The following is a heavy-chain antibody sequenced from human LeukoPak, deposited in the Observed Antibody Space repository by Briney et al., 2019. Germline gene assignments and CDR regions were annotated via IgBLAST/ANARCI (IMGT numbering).Heavy chain of an antibody. CDR2: INSDGSST. D-gene: IGHD3-10*01. V-gene: IGHV3-74*01. CDR3: ARGFGSPMVRAHGMDV. Sequence: GGSLRLSCAASGFTFSSYWMHWVRQAPGKGLVWVSRINSDGSSTSYADSVKGRFTISRDNAKNTLYLQMNSLRAEDTAVYYCARGFGSPMVRAHGMDVWGKGTTVTVSS. CDR1: GFTFSSYW. J-gene: IGHJ6*04.